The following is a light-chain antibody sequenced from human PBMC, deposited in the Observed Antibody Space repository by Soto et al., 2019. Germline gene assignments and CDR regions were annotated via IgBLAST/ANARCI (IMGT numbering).Light chain of an antibody. CDR3: AAWDDSLNGPV. J-gene: IGLJ3*02. CDR1: SSNIGSNT. V-gene: IGLV1-44*01. CDR2: SNN. Sequence: QSVLTQPPSASATPGQRVTISCSGSSSNIGSNTVNWYQHLPGTAPKLIIYSNNQRPSGVPDRFSGSKSGTSASLAISGLQSEDDSDYYCAAWDDSLNGPVFGGGTKLTVL.